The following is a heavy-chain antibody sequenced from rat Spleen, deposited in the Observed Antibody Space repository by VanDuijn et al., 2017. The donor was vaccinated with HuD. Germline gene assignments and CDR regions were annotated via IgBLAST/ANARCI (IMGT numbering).Heavy chain of an antibody. CDR2: ISYDGSST. CDR3: ARHPNYGMDA. J-gene: IGHJ4*01. CDR1: GFTFSDYF. Sequence: EVQLVESDGGLVQPGRSLKLSCAASGFTFSDYFMAWVRQAPTKGLEWVATISYDGSSTYYLDSVKGRFTISRDNAKSTLYLQMDSLRSEDTATYYCARHPNYGMDAWGQGASVTVSS. V-gene: IGHV5-29*01.